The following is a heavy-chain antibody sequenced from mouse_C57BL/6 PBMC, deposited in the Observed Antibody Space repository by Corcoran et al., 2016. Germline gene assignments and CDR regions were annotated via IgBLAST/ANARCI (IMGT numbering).Heavy chain of an antibody. CDR3: ARSGTTVVAKDY. J-gene: IGHJ2*01. CDR1: GYTFTDYY. V-gene: IGHV1-26*01. Sequence: EVQLQQSGPELVKPGASVKISCKASGYTFTDYYMNWVKQSHGKSLEWIGDINPNNGGTSYNQKFKGKATLTVDKSSSTAYMELRSLTSEDSAVYYCARSGTTVVAKDYWGQGTTLTVSS. D-gene: IGHD1-1*01. CDR2: INPNNGGT.